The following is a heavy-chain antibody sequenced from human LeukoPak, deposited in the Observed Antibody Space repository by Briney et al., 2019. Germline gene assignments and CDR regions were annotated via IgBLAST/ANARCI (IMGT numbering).Heavy chain of an antibody. J-gene: IGHJ6*02. CDR2: MKQDGSEK. CDR1: GFIFSTYW. V-gene: IGHV3-7*03. Sequence: PGGSLRLSCAASGFIFSTYWMAWVRQAPGKGLEWVANMKQDGSEKYYVDSVKGRFTISRDNAKNSLYLQMNSLRAEDTAVYYCGRGMDVWGQGTTVTVSS. CDR3: GRGMDV.